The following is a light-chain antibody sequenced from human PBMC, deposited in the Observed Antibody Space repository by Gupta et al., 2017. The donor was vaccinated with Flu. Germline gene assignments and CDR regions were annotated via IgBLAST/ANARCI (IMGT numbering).Light chain of an antibody. Sequence: DIVMTQSPLSLPVTPGEPASISCRSSQSLLHSNGYNYLDWYLQKTGQSPQLLIYLGANRASGVPDRVSGSGSGTDFTLKISRVEAEDVGVDYCMQALQTPEYTFGQGTKLEIK. V-gene: IGKV2-28*01. CDR3: MQALQTPEYT. CDR1: QSLLHSNGYNY. CDR2: LGA. J-gene: IGKJ2*01.